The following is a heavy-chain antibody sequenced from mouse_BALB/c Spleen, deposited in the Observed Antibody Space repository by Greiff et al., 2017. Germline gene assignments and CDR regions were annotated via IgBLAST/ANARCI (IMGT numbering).Heavy chain of an antibody. D-gene: IGHD2-4*01. CDR1: GFSLTGYG. CDR3: ARGSTMITTEYYFDY. CDR2: IWGDGST. J-gene: IGHJ2*01. V-gene: IGHV2-6-7*01. Sequence: VQLQESGPGLVAPSQSLSITCTVSGFSLTGYGVNWVRQPPGKGLEWLGMIWGDGSTDYNSALKSRLSISKDNSKSQVFLKMNSLQTDDTARYYCARGSTMITTEYYFDYWGQGTTLTVSS.